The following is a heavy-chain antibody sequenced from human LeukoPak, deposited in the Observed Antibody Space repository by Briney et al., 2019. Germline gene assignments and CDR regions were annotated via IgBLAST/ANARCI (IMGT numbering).Heavy chain of an antibody. CDR1: RYTFTSYY. Sequence: ASVKVSFKASRYTFTSYYMHWVRQAPGQGLEWMGIINPSGGSASYAQKCQGRVTMTRDTSTSTVYMELSSLRSEDTAVYYCARTARLRYYDSSGYFPYYFDYWGQGTLVTVSS. CDR2: INPSGGSA. J-gene: IGHJ4*02. D-gene: IGHD3-22*01. V-gene: IGHV1-46*01. CDR3: ARTARLRYYDSSGYFPYYFDY.